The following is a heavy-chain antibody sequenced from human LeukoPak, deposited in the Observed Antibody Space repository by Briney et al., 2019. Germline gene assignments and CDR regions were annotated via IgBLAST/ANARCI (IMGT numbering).Heavy chain of an antibody. J-gene: IGHJ4*02. CDR3: TRGISSPDY. CDR2: INSDGNIT. V-gene: IGHV3-74*01. D-gene: IGHD3-3*02. Sequence: GGSLRLSCAASGYTFSRYWMHWVRQVPGKGLVWVARINSDGNITTYADSVKGRFTISRDNAKNTLYLQMNSLTAEDTAIYYCTRGISSPDYWGQGNLVTVSS. CDR1: GYTFSRYW.